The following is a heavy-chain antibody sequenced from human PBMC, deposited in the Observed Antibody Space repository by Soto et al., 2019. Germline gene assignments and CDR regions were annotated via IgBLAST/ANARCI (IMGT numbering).Heavy chain of an antibody. CDR3: ARHGGIAANRGDYYGMDV. D-gene: IGHD6-13*01. CDR2: IDPSDSYT. CDR1: GYSFTSYW. V-gene: IGHV5-10-1*01. J-gene: IGHJ6*02. Sequence: GESLKISCKGSGYSFTSYWISWARQMPGKGLEWMGRIDPSDSYTNYSPSFQGHVTISADKSISTAYLQWSSLKASDTAMYYCARHGGIAANRGDYYGMDVWGQGTTVTVSS.